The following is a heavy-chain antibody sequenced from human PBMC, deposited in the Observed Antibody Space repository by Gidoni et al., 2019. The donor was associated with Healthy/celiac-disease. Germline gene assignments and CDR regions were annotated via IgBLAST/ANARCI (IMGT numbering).Heavy chain of an antibody. CDR1: GGSFSGYY. CDR2: INHSGST. CDR3: ARVAYSYGYSGHFDY. J-gene: IGHJ4*02. V-gene: IGHV4-34*01. D-gene: IGHD5-18*01. Sequence: QVQLQQWGAGLLKPSETLSLTCAVYGGSFSGYYWSWIRQHPGKGLEWIGEINHSGSTNYNPSLKSRVTISVDTSKNQFSLKLSSVTAADTAVYYCARVAYSYGYSGHFDYWGQGTLVTVSS.